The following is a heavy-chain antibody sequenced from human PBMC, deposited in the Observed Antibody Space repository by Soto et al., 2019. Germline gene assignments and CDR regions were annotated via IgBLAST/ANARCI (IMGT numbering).Heavy chain of an antibody. CDR1: GDSLNSYY. CDR3: ARDRNKLWKNDAFDI. J-gene: IGHJ3*02. V-gene: IGHV4-59*01. Sequence: QVQLQESGPGLVKPSETLSLTCSVSGDSLNSYYWSWIRQSSGKGLEWLGYIYYSGDTKYNPSLQSRISISVDTTENQFSLRLSSVTAADTAVYFCARDRNKLWKNDAFDIWGQGTMVTVSS. D-gene: IGHD1-1*01. CDR2: IYYSGDT.